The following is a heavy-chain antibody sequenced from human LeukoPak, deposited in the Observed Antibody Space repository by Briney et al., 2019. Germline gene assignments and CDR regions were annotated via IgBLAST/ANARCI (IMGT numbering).Heavy chain of an antibody. CDR2: IYYSGST. CDR3: AREYCSGGSCPAQFDP. CDR1: GDSVSNDKYY. V-gene: IGHV4-39*02. J-gene: IGHJ5*02. Sequence: SETLSLTCTVSGDSVSNDKYYWGWIRQPPGKGLEWIGSIYYSGSTYYNPSLNSRVTISVDTSKNQFSLKLSSVTAADTAVYYCAREYCSGGSCPAQFDPWGQGTLVTVSS. D-gene: IGHD2-15*01.